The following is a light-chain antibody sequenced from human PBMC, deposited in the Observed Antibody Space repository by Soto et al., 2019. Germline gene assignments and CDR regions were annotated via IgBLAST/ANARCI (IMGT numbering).Light chain of an antibody. V-gene: IGLV3-21*02. CDR1: NIGSKS. CDR3: QVWDSRSDHWV. Sequence: SYELTQPPSVSVAPGQTARITCGGNNIGSKSVHWYLQKAGQAPVLVDYDDSDRPSGIPERLSGSNSGNMATLTISRVEDGDEADYYCQVWDSRSDHWVFGGGTQLTVL. CDR2: DDS. J-gene: IGLJ3*02.